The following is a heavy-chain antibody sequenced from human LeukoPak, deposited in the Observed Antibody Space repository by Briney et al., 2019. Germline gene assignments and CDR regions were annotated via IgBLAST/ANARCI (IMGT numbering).Heavy chain of an antibody. J-gene: IGHJ3*02. V-gene: IGHV3-21*04. CDR2: ISSSGSNT. D-gene: IGHD3-10*01. CDR3: DRGRSNFGWCGESNDAFDI. CDR1: GFTFSSYS. Sequence: PGGSLRLSCAASGFTFSSYSMNWVRQAPGKGLEWVSSISSSGSNTYYADSVKGRFTISRDNAKNSLYLQMNSLRAEDTAVYYCDRGRSNFGWCGESNDAFDIWGQGTMVTVSS.